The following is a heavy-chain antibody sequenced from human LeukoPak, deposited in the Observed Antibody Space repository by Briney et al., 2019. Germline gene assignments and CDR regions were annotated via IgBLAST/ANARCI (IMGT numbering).Heavy chain of an antibody. D-gene: IGHD3-9*01. CDR2: ISSSDSTT. J-gene: IGHJ5*02. CDR1: GFRFSDYS. CDR3: ARNTIFHP. Sequence: TGGSLRPSCEASGFRFSDYSMNWVRQTPGKGLQWISYISSSDSTTYYTDSVRGRFTISRDNAKSSLYLLMNSLRNEDTGIYYCARNTIFHPWGQGTLVTVSS. V-gene: IGHV3-48*02.